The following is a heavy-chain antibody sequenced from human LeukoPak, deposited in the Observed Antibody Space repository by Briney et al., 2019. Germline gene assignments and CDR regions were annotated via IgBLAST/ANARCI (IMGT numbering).Heavy chain of an antibody. CDR1: GYTFTGYY. CDR2: INPNSGGT. Sequence: GASVKVSCKASGYTFTGYYMHWVRQAPGQGLEWMGWINPNSGGTNYAQKFQGRVTMTRDTSISTAYMELSRLRSDDTAVYYCARGDVLLWFGESTPYYYYMDVWGKGTTVTISS. V-gene: IGHV1-2*02. D-gene: IGHD3-10*01. J-gene: IGHJ6*03. CDR3: ARGDVLLWFGESTPYYYYMDV.